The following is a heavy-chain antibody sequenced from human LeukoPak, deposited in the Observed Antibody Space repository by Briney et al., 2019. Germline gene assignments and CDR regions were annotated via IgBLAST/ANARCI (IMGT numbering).Heavy chain of an antibody. CDR1: GDSFSSVTDY. CDR3: AGERGEEYSSGWYKRNYFDN. V-gene: IGHV4-39*07. J-gene: IGHJ4*02. D-gene: IGHD6-19*01. Sequence: SETLSLTCTVSGDSFSSVTDYWAWIRQPPGKGLEWIASGDYSGGTYYNPSLESRVAISADMSKNQFSLKLTSVTGADTAVYYCAGERGEEYSSGWYKRNYFDNWGQGTLVTVSS. CDR2: GDYSGGT.